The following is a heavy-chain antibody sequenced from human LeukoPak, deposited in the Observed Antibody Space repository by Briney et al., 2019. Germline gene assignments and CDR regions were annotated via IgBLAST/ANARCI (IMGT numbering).Heavy chain of an antibody. CDR3: ARERGRSTDAFDI. D-gene: IGHD3-16*01. Sequence: SVKVSCKASGYTFTTNYIHWVRQAPGQGLEWMGGIIPIFGTANYAQKFQGRVTITADESTSTAYMELSSLRSEDTAVYYCARERGRSTDAFDIWGQGTMVTVSS. V-gene: IGHV1-69*13. CDR1: GYTFTTNY. J-gene: IGHJ3*02. CDR2: IIPIFGTA.